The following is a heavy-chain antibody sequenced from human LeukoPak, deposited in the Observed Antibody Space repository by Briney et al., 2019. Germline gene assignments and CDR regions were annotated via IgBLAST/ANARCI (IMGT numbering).Heavy chain of an antibody. Sequence: PSETLSLTCAVYGGSFSGYYWSWIRQPPGKGLEWIGEINHSGSTNYNPSLKSRVTISVDTSKNQFSLKLSCVTAADTAVYYCARTSAAMQNWLDPRGQGTLVTVSS. J-gene: IGHJ5*02. CDR2: INHSGST. CDR1: GGSFSGYY. V-gene: IGHV4-34*01. CDR3: ARTSAAMQNWLDP. D-gene: IGHD2-2*01.